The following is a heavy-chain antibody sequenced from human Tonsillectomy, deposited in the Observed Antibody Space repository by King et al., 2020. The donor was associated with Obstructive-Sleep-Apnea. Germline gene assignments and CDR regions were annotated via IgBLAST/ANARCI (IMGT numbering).Heavy chain of an antibody. D-gene: IGHD6-19*01. V-gene: IGHV3-23*04. CDR2: ISGTGGRT. Sequence: VQLVESGGGFIQPGGSLRLSCAASGFTFSSYGMSWVRQAPGKGLEWVSGISGTGGRTYYADSVKGRFTISRDTSKTTLYLQMNSLRAEDTAIYYCAKNSRQWLVDYWGQGTLVTVSS. CDR1: GFTFSSYG. CDR3: AKNSRQWLVDY. J-gene: IGHJ4*02.